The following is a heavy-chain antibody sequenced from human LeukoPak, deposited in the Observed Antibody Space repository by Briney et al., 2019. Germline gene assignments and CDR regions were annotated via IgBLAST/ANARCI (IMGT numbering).Heavy chain of an antibody. V-gene: IGHV3-74*01. D-gene: IGHD1-26*01. Sequence: GGSLRLSCAASRFTLSYYWMHWVRHAPGKGLVWVSRINSDGGYTNYADSVKGRFTISRGNAKNTLYMQMNSLRAEDSAVYYCVADNGAYWGQGTLVTVSS. CDR1: RFTLSYYW. CDR3: VADNGAY. CDR2: INSDGGYT. J-gene: IGHJ4*02.